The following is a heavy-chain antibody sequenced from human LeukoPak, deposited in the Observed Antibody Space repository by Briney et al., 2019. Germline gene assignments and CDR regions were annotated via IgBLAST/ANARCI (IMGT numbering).Heavy chain of an antibody. D-gene: IGHD3-3*01. J-gene: IGHJ4*02. CDR1: GGTFSSYA. CDR3: ARGDFWSGYQRQSPLNY. Sequence: SVKVSCKASGGTFSSYAISWVRQAPGQGLEWMGGIIPILGTANYAQKFQGRVTITADESTSTAYMELSSLRSEDTAVYYCARGDFWSGYQRQSPLNYWGQGTLVTVSS. CDR2: IIPILGTA. V-gene: IGHV1-69*01.